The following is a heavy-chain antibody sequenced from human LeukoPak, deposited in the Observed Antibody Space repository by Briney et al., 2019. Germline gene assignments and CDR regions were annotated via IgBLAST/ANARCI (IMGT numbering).Heavy chain of an antibody. Sequence: ASETLSLTCTVSGGSISSYYWSRIRQPPGKGLEWIGYIYYSGSTNYNPSLKSRVTISVDTSKNQFSLKLSSVTAADTAVYYCARGSPASLYYYDSSGPLFDYWGQGTLVTVSS. D-gene: IGHD3-22*01. CDR3: ARGSPASLYYYDSSGPLFDY. V-gene: IGHV4-59*01. CDR1: GGSISSYY. J-gene: IGHJ4*02. CDR2: IYYSGST.